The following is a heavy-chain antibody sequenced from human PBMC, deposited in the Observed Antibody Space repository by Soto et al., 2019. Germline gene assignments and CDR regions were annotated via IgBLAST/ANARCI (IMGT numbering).Heavy chain of an antibody. D-gene: IGHD2-21*01. V-gene: IGHV1-3*01. Sequence: QVQLVQSGAEVRKPGASVKLSCKASGYTFTDYPIHWVRQAPGQRLEWRGWINADSDDTKYSQKFQGRVTVTRDTSATTAYMELSSLPSEATAVYYYTRAHRGEKWGQGTLVTVSS. CDR2: INADSDDT. CDR3: TRAHRGEK. J-gene: IGHJ1*01. CDR1: GYTFTDYP.